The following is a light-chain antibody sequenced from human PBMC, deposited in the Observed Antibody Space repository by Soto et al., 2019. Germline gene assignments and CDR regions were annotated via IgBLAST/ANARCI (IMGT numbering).Light chain of an antibody. CDR2: AES. Sequence: DIQMTQSPSSLSASVGARVTITCRASQGISNYLDWDQQKPGKVPKLLIYAESTLQAGVPSRFSGSGSGTDFARTISSLQPDDGATYYCQKYNNAPWTFGQGTKGEIK. CDR3: QKYNNAPWT. J-gene: IGKJ1*01. V-gene: IGKV1-27*01. CDR1: QGISNY.